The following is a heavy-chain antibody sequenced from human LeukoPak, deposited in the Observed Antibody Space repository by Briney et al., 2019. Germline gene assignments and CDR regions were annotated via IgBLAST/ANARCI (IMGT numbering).Heavy chain of an antibody. V-gene: IGHV3-66*01. CDR3: ARAEGTSYYYYGMDV. D-gene: IGHD2-2*01. CDR1: GFTVSSNY. CDR2: IYSGGST. Sequence: GGSLRLSCAASGFTVSSNYMSWVRQAPGKGLEWVSVIYSGGSTYYADSVKGRFTISRDNSKNTLYLQMNSLRAEDTAVYYCARAEGTSYYYYGMDVWGQGTTVTVSS. J-gene: IGHJ6*02.